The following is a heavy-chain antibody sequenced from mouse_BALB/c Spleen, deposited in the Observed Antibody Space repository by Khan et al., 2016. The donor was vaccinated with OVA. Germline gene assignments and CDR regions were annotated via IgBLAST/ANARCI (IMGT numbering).Heavy chain of an antibody. CDR2: INPTSGYP. J-gene: IGHJ2*01. Sequence: QVQLKQSGAELAKPGASVKMSCKASGYTFTSYWMYWVKQRPGQGLEWIGYINPTSGYPDYNEKFKDKATLSADKSSSTAYMQLSSLTSEDSAVYCCARDRIDYWGQGTTLTVSA. CDR1: GYTFTSYW. CDR3: ARDRIDY. V-gene: IGHV1-7*01.